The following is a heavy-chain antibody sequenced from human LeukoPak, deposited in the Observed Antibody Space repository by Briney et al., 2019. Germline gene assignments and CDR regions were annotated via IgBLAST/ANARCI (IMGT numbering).Heavy chain of an antibody. CDR1: GGTFSSYA. J-gene: IGHJ5*02. V-gene: IGHV1-69*06. CDR2: IIPIFGTA. CDR3: AYGYSGYELYNWFDP. D-gene: IGHD5-12*01. Sequence: ASVKVSCKASGGTFSSYAISWVRQAPGQGLEWMGGIIPIFGTANYAQKFRGRVTITADKSTRTAYMELSSLRSEDTAVYYCAYGYSGYELYNWFDPWGQGTLVTVSS.